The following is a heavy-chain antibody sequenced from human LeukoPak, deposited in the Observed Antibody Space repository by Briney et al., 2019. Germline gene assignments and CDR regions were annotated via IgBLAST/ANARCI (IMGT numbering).Heavy chain of an antibody. CDR2: ITGSGGST. V-gene: IGHV3-23*01. Sequence: PGGSLRLSCAASGFTFSNYAMSWVRQAPGKGLEWASTITGSGGSTNYADSVKGRFTISRDKSKNTLYLQMNSLRAEDTAVYYCAKRSGYSSSWYLDYFDYWGQGTLVTVSS. J-gene: IGHJ4*02. D-gene: IGHD6-13*01. CDR1: GFTFSNYA. CDR3: AKRSGYSSSWYLDYFDY.